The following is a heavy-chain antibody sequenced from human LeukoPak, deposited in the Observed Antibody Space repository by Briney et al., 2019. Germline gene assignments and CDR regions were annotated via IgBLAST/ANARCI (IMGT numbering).Heavy chain of an antibody. J-gene: IGHJ6*03. D-gene: IGHD5-18*01. Sequence: SETLFLTCTVSGGSISSSSYYWGWIRQPPGKGLEWIGSIYYSGSTYYNPSLKSRVTITVDTSKNQFSLKLSSVTAADTAVYYCARDRPRLRGYSYGYYYYMDVWGKGTTVTVSS. V-gene: IGHV4-39*07. CDR1: GGSISSSSYY. CDR2: IYYSGST. CDR3: ARDRPRLRGYSYGYYYYMDV.